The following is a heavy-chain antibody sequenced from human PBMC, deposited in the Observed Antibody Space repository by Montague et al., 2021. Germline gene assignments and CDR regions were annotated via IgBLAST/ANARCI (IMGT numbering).Heavy chain of an antibody. D-gene: IGHD3-10*01. V-gene: IGHV4-4*07. CDR3: ARDSPVVEPWVGEHKGAFDI. J-gene: IGHJ3*02. CDR1: GDSISSYEYY. Sequence: SETLSLTCSVSGDSISSYEYYWTWIRQPAGRGLEWIGRVYKRRDTNTNPSLRSRLTLSVDTSKNHFSLTLTSVTAADTAGYCCARDSPVVEPWVGEHKGAFDIWGQGTMVTVSS. CDR2: VYKRRDT.